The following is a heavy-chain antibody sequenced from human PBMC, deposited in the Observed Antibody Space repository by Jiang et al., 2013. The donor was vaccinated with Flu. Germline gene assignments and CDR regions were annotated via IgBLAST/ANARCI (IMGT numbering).Heavy chain of an antibody. CDR3: ARDYGIVVVPAATYNWFDP. V-gene: IGHV7-4-1*02. D-gene: IGHD2-2*01. J-gene: IGHJ5*02. CDR2: INTNTGNP. Sequence: QSGSELKKPGASVKVSCKASGYTFTSYAMNWVRQAPGQGLEWMGWINTNTGNPTYAQGFTGRFVFSLDTSVSTAYLQISSLKAEDTAVYYCARDYGIVVVPAATYNWFDPWGQGTLVTVSS. CDR1: GYTFTSYA.